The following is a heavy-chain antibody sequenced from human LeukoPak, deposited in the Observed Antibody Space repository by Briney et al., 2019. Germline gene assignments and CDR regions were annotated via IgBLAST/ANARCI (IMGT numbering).Heavy chain of an antibody. D-gene: IGHD3-10*01. J-gene: IGHJ4*02. CDR2: IYYSGST. V-gene: IGHV4-39*01. CDR3: ATRKTLGDRAFDY. Sequence: SETLSLTCTVSGGSISSSSYYWGWIRQPPGKGLEWIGSIYYSGSTYYNPSLKSRVTISVDTSKNQFSLKLSSVTAADTAVYYCATRKTLGDRAFDYWGQGTLVTVSS. CDR1: GGSISSSSYY.